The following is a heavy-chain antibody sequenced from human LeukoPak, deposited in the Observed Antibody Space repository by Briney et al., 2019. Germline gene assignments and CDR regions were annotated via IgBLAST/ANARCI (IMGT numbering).Heavy chain of an antibody. J-gene: IGHJ4*02. CDR1: GGSFSGYY. V-gene: IGHV4-34*01. Sequence: SETLSLTCAVYGGSFSGYYWSWIRQPPGKGLEWIGEINHSGSTNYNPSLKSRVTISVDTSKNQFSLKLSSVTAADTAVYYCARQGGYSSGWYNDYWGQGTLVTVSS. CDR3: ARQGGYSSGWYNDY. D-gene: IGHD6-19*01. CDR2: INHSGST.